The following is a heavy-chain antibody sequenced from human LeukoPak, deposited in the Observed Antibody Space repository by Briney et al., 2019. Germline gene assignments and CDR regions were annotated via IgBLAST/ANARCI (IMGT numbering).Heavy chain of an antibody. CDR1: GGSFSNYV. CDR3: TREGVYAPDGSGYHRDAFDI. V-gene: IGHV1-69*04. D-gene: IGHD3-22*01. Sequence: SVKVSCKASGGSFSNYVITWVRQAPGQGLEWMGRIIPVLGVSNFAQKFQGRVTITADKSTDTAHMELSRLESGDTAVYYCTREGVYAPDGSGYHRDAFDIWGQGTVVIVSS. CDR2: IIPVLGVS. J-gene: IGHJ3*02.